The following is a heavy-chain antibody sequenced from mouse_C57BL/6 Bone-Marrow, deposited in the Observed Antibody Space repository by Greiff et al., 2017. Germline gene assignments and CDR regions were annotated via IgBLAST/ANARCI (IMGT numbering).Heavy chain of an antibody. CDR2: IYPGDGDT. V-gene: IGHV1-80*01. CDR1: GYAFSSYW. Sequence: VKLLESGAELVKPGASVKISCKASGYAFSSYWMNWVKQRPAKSLEWIGQIYPGDGDTNYNGKFKGKATLTADKSSSTAYMQLSSLTSDDSAVYFCARGAYWGQGTLVTVSA. J-gene: IGHJ3*01. CDR3: ARGAY.